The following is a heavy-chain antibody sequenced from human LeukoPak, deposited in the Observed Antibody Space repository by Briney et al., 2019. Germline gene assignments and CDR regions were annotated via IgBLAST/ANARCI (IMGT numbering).Heavy chain of an antibody. CDR3: ARGRYDSSGYYWHDAFDI. CDR2: IYYSGST. J-gene: IGHJ3*02. CDR1: GGSISSSSYY. D-gene: IGHD3-22*01. V-gene: IGHV4-39*07. Sequence: SETLSLTCTVSGGSISSSSYYWGWIRQPPGKGLEWIGSIYYSGSTYYNPSLKSRVTISVDTSKNQFSLKLSSVTAADTAVYYCARGRYDSSGYYWHDAFDIWGQGTMVTVSS.